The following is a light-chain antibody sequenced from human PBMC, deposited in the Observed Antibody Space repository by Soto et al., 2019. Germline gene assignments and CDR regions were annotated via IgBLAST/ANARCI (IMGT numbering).Light chain of an antibody. CDR2: HVT. J-gene: IGLJ1*01. Sequence: QSVLTQPASVSGSPGQSITISCTGTSSDIVHYDYVSWYQQHPGKAPKLMIYHVTYRPSGASNRYPGSKSGNSASLTISGLQADDEADYYCCSLTTSHTYVFGSGTKVTVL. CDR3: CSLTTSHTYV. CDR1: SSDIVHYDY. V-gene: IGLV2-14*03.